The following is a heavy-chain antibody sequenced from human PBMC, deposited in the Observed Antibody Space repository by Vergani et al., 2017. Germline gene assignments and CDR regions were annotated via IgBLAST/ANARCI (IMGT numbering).Heavy chain of an antibody. Sequence: QVQLQQWGAGLLKPSETLSLTCAVYGGSFSGYYWSWIRQPPGKGLEWIGEINHSGSTNYNPSLKSRVTISVDTSKNQFSLKLSSVTAADTAVYYCAREAYYDILTDPKAFDYWGQGTLVTVSS. D-gene: IGHD3-9*01. CDR1: GGSFSGYY. CDR3: AREAYYDILTDPKAFDY. J-gene: IGHJ4*02. CDR2: INHSGST. V-gene: IGHV4-34*01.